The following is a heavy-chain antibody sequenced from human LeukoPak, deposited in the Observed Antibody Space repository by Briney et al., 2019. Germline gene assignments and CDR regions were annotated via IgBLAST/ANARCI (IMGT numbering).Heavy chain of an antibody. Sequence: SETLSLTCTVSGGSFSRGGHYCSWIRQPPGKGLEWIGYIYQSGTTNCNPSLKSRVTLSVDKSKNQFSLKLSSVTAADTAVYYCARDWAAMVYLDSWGQGTLVTVSS. D-gene: IGHD5-18*01. V-gene: IGHV4-61*08. J-gene: IGHJ4*02. CDR3: ARDWAAMVYLDS. CDR2: IYQSGTT. CDR1: GGSFSRGGHY.